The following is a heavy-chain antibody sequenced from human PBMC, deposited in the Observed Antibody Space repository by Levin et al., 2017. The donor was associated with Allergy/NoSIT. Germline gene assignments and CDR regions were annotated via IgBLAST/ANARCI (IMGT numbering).Heavy chain of an antibody. CDR1: GFTFSTYA. J-gene: IGHJ4*02. V-gene: IGHV3-23*01. D-gene: IGHD2-2*01. CDR3: ATLGYCTSTTCRRFFDF. CDR2: ISGSGGST. Sequence: HGESLKISCAASGFTFSTYAMSWVRQAPGKGLEWVSGISGSGGSTYYADSVKGRFTISRDNSKNTLFLQMNSLRAEDTAVYYCATLGYCTSTTCRRFFDFWGQGTLVTVSS.